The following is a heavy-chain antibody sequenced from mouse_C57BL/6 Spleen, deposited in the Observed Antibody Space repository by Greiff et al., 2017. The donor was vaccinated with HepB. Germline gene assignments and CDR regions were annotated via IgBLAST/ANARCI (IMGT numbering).Heavy chain of an antibody. CDR2: IYPGDGDT. CDR1: GYAFSSYW. J-gene: IGHJ2*01. V-gene: IGHV1-80*01. D-gene: IGHD1-1*01. CDR3: ARSNTVVSFDY. Sequence: QVQLKESGAELVKPGASVKISCKASGYAFSSYWMNWVKQRPGKGLEWIGQIYPGDGDTNYNGKFKGKATLTADKSSSTAYMQLSSLTSEDSAVYFCARSNTVVSFDYWGQGTTLTVSS.